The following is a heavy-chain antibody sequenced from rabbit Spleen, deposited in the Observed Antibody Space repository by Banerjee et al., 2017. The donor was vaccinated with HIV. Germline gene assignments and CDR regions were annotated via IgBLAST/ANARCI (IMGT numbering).Heavy chain of an antibody. Sequence: QQQLVESGGGLVKPGASLTLTCKASGFDLSSSYYMCWVRQAPGKGLEAIACIYIVGSGSSYYASWAKGRFTITRSTSLNTVDLKVTSLTAADTATYFCARADGSGGAHYNLWGPGTLVTVS. CDR3: ARADGSGGAHYNL. CDR2: IYIVGSGSS. V-gene: IGHV1S43*01. CDR1: GFDLSSSYY. J-gene: IGHJ4*01. D-gene: IGHD3-1*01.